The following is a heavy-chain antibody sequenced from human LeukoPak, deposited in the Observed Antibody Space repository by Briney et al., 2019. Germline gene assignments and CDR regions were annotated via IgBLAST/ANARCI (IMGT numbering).Heavy chain of an antibody. CDR2: IYTSGST. V-gene: IGHV4-61*02. J-gene: IGHJ5*02. D-gene: IGHD6-6*01. CDR1: GGSISRGSYY. Sequence: SQTLSLTCTVSGGSISRGSYYWSWIRQPAGKGLEWIGRIYTSGSTNYNPSLKSRVTISVDTSKNQFSLKLSSVTAADTAVYYCARDGRSIAARPSPSGWFDPWGQGTLVTVSS. CDR3: ARDGRSIAARPSPSGWFDP.